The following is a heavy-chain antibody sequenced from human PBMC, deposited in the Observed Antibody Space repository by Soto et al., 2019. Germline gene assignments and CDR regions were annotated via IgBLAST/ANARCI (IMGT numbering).Heavy chain of an antibody. CDR1: GFTFSSYS. Sequence: GGSLRLSCAASGFTFSSYSMNWVRQAPGKGLEWVSSISSSSSYIYYADSVKGRFTISRDKAKNSLYLQMNSLRAEDTAVYYCARDPVQYSSGWYYFDYWGQGTLVTVSS. D-gene: IGHD6-19*01. CDR3: ARDPVQYSSGWYYFDY. J-gene: IGHJ4*02. V-gene: IGHV3-21*01. CDR2: ISSSSSYI.